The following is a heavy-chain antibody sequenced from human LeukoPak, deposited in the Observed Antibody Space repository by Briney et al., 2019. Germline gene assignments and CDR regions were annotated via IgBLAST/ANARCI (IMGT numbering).Heavy chain of an antibody. V-gene: IGHV1-2*02. CDR1: GYTFTGYY. D-gene: IGHD2-21*02. Sequence: ASVKVSCKASGYTFTGYYMHWVRQAPGQGLEWMGWINPNSGGTNYAQKFQGRVTMTRDTSISTAYMELSRLRSDDTAVYYCARGMVHIVVVTASPGWFDPWGQGTLVTVSS. CDR3: ARGMVHIVVVTASPGWFDP. CDR2: INPNSGGT. J-gene: IGHJ5*02.